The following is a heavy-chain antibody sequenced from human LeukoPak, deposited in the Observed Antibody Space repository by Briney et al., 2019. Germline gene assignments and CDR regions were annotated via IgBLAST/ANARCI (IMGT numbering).Heavy chain of an antibody. CDR1: GFTFSSYA. V-gene: IGHV3-64D*09. CDR3: VKGHDSSGYYLSYFDY. J-gene: IGHJ4*02. D-gene: IGHD3-22*01. Sequence: PGGSLRLSCSASGFTFSSYAMHWVRQAPGKGLEYVSTISSNGGTTYYAGSVKGRFTISRDNSKNTLYLQMSSLRAEDTAVYYCVKGHDSSGYYLSYFDYWGQGALVTASS. CDR2: ISSNGGTT.